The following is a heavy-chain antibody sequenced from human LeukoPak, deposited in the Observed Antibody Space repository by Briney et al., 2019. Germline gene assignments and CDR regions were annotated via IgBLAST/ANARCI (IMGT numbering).Heavy chain of an antibody. D-gene: IGHD1-14*01. CDR1: GGSIISYY. CDR2: IYTSGST. CDR3: ARLFPGTTDY. Sequence: PSETLSLTCTVSGGSIISYYWSWIRQPAGKGLEWIGRIYTSGSTNYNPSLQRRVTISVDTSKNQLSLKLSSVTAADTAVYYCARLFPGTTDYWGQGILVTVSS. J-gene: IGHJ4*02. V-gene: IGHV4-4*07.